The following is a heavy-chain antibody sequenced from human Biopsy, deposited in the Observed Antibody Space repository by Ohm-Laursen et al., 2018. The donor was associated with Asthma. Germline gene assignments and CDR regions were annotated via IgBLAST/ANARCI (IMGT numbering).Heavy chain of an antibody. CDR2: ISVYNGNT. Sequence: SRKTSGYTFKSAGITWVRQAPGQGLGWMGWISVYNGNTKVAQKLQDRVTMITDTSTSTAYMELRSLRSDDTAVYFCARAVDYSHYYGIDVWGQGTTVTVS. V-gene: IGHV1-18*01. D-gene: IGHD3-10*01. J-gene: IGHJ6*02. CDR3: ARAVDYSHYYGIDV. CDR1: GYTFKSAG.